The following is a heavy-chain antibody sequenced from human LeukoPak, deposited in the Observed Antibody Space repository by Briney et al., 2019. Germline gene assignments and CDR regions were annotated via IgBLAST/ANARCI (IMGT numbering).Heavy chain of an antibody. CDR1: GFTFSSYS. CDR3: ARDQEYCYGSGNLWFDP. CDR2: ISSSSSYI. V-gene: IGHV3-21*01. Sequence: PGGSLRLSCAASGFTFSSYSVNWVRQAPGKGLEWVSSISSSSSYIYYADSVKGRFTISRDNAKNSLYLQMNSLRAEDTAVYYCARDQEYCYGSGNLWFDPWGQGTLVTVSS. J-gene: IGHJ5*02. D-gene: IGHD3-10*01.